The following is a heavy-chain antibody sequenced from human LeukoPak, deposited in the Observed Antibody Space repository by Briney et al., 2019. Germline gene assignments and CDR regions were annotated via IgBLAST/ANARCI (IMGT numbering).Heavy chain of an antibody. Sequence: SETLSLTCTVSGGSISSGSDYWSWIRQPAGKGLEWIGRIYTSGSTNYNPSLKSRVTISIDTSKNQFSLKLSSVTAADTAVYYCARILYSNSGAGDYWGQGIMVTVSS. CDR3: ARILYSNSGAGDY. CDR1: GGSISSGSDY. D-gene: IGHD3-10*01. V-gene: IGHV4-61*02. J-gene: IGHJ4*02. CDR2: IYTSGST.